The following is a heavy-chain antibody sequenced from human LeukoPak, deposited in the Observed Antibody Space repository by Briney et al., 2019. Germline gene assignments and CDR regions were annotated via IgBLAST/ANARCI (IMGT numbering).Heavy chain of an antibody. CDR2: IYTSGST. V-gene: IGHV4-4*07. CDR3: ARWCGGSTSCYPSYSYYYGMDV. Sequence: PSETLSLTCTVSSGSISSYYWSWIRQPAGKGLEWIGRIYTSGSTNYNPSLKSRVTMSVDTSKNQFSLKLSSVTAADTAVYYCARWCGGSTSCYPSYSYYYGMDVWGQGTTVTVSS. J-gene: IGHJ6*02. CDR1: SGSISSYY. D-gene: IGHD2-2*01.